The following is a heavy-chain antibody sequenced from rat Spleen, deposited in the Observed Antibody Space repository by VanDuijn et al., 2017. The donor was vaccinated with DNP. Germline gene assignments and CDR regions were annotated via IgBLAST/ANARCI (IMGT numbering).Heavy chain of an antibody. Sequence: EVQLQESGPGLVKPSQSLSLTCSVTGHSITSNYWGWIRKFPGIKMEWIGHISYSGSTSYNPSLKSRISITRDTSKNQFFLQLNSVTTEDTATYYCARDSGVDYWGQGVMVTVSS. J-gene: IGHJ2*01. V-gene: IGHV3-1*01. CDR1: GHSITSNY. D-gene: IGHD1-1*01. CDR3: ARDSGVDY. CDR2: ISYSGST.